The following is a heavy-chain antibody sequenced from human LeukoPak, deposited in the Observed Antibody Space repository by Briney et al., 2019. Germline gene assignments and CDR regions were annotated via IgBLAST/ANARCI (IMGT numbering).Heavy chain of an antibody. CDR1: GGSIGRSSYY. CDR2: IYYSGTT. Sequence: SETLSLTCTVSGGSIGRSSYYWGWIRQPPGKGLEWIGSIYYSGTTYYNPSLKSRVTMSVDTSKNQFSLRLSSVTAADTAVYYCAGGGDGYQTRFDYWGQGTLLTVSS. D-gene: IGHD5-24*01. CDR3: AGGGDGYQTRFDY. V-gene: IGHV4-39*02. J-gene: IGHJ4*02.